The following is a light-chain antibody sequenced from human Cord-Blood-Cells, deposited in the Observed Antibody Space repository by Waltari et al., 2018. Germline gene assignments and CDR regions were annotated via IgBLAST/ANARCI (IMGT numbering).Light chain of an antibody. Sequence: QSALTQPASVSGSPGQSITISCTGTSSDVGSYNLVSWYQQHPGKAPKLMIYEGSKRPSRVSNRFSGSKSGNTASLTISGLQAEDAADYYCCLYAGSSTVYVFGTGTKVTVL. CDR1: SSDVGSYNL. V-gene: IGLV2-23*01. CDR2: EGS. J-gene: IGLJ1*01. CDR3: CLYAGSSTVYV.